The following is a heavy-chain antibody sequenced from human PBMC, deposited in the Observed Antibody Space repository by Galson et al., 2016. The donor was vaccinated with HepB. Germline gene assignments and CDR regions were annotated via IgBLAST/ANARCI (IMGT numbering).Heavy chain of an antibody. CDR2: ITGSGGST. Sequence: SLRLSCAPSGFTFSSYAMSWVRRAPGKGLEWVSAITGSGGSTFYADPVKGRFTISRDNSKKMLYLEMNSLTAEDTAVYYCAKWGVIVVSSTWYYLDYWGQGTQVTVSS. D-gene: IGHD6-13*01. V-gene: IGHV3-23*01. CDR3: AKWGVIVVSSTWYYLDY. J-gene: IGHJ4*02. CDR1: GFTFSSYA.